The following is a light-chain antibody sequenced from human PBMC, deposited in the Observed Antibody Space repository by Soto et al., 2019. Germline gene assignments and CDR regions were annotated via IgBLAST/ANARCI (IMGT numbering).Light chain of an antibody. CDR3: QQDDYSPPWT. V-gene: IGKV3-20*01. Sequence: PGQGATLSCRASRTVGTNYLAGYQQKPGQAPRLIIYGASTRATGSPDRFSGSGSGTDFTLTIISLVTEDFVVYYCQQDDYSPPWTFGQGTKVETK. J-gene: IGKJ1*01. CDR1: RTVGTNY. CDR2: GAS.